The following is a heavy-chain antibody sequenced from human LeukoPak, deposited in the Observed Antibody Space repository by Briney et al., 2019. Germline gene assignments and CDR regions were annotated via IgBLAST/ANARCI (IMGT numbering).Heavy chain of an antibody. J-gene: IGHJ4*02. V-gene: IGHV3-23*01. Sequence: GGSLRLSCAASGFTFSSYAMIWVRQAPGKGLEWVSSIGGSDGSTYYADSVKGRSTISRDNSKNTLYLQMNSLRAEDTAVYYCARDLRDSSGYSPFDYWGQGTLVTVSS. CDR3: ARDLRDSSGYSPFDY. CDR1: GFTFSSYA. CDR2: IGGSDGST. D-gene: IGHD3-22*01.